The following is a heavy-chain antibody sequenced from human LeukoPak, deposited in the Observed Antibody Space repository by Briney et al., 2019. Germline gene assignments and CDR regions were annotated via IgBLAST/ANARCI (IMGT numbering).Heavy chain of an antibody. J-gene: IGHJ5*02. CDR3: ARGTRISWFDP. V-gene: IGHV4-34*01. CDR1: GGSFSGYY. D-gene: IGHD2/OR15-2a*01. CDR2: INHSGST. Sequence: SETLSLTCAVYGGSFSGYYWSWIRQPPGKGLEWIGEINHSGSTNYNPSLKSRVTISVDTSKNQFSLKLSSVTAADTAVYYCARGTRISWFDPWGQGTLVNVSS.